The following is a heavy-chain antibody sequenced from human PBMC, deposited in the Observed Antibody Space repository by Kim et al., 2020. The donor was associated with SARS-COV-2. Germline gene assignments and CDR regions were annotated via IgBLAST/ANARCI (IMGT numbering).Heavy chain of an antibody. D-gene: IGHD7-27*01. CDR2: YI. V-gene: IGHV5-10-1*01. J-gene: IGHJ5*02. Sequence: YINYSPSFQGHVTISADKSISTAYLQWSSLKASDTAMYYCARHGDLWFDPWGQGTLVTVSS. CDR3: ARHGDLWFDP.